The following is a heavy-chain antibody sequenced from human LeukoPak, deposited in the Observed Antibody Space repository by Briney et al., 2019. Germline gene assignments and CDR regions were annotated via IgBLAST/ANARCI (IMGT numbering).Heavy chain of an antibody. D-gene: IGHD2-15*01. J-gene: IGHJ4*02. Sequence: GGSLRLSCTASGLTFGDYAMSWVRQAQGKGLEWEGFIRSKAYGGTTEYAASVKGRFTISRDDSKSIAYLQMNSLKTEDTAVYYCTRDRATDGSREFDYWGQGTLVTVSS. CDR1: GLTFGDYA. V-gene: IGHV3-49*04. CDR2: IRSKAYGGTT. CDR3: TRDRATDGSREFDY.